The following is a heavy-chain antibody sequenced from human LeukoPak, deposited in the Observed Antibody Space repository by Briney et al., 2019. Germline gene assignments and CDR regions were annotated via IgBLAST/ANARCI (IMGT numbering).Heavy chain of an antibody. CDR1: GFTVSSNY. CDR3: TKLKGWYGEGFFDY. D-gene: IGHD6-19*01. J-gene: IGHJ4*02. CDR2: LYSGGAT. Sequence: PGGSLGLSCAASGFTVSSNYMSWVRQPAGKGLEWVSVLYSGGATFYADSVKGRFTTSRDTSKNTLYLQMNDLRADDTAVYYCTKLKGWYGEGFFDYWGQGTLVTVSS. V-gene: IGHV3-53*01.